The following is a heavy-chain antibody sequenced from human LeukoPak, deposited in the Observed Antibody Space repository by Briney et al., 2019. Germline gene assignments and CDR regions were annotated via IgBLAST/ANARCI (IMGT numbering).Heavy chain of an antibody. V-gene: IGHV3-66*01. D-gene: IGHD6-19*01. CDR2: IYSGGST. CDR1: GFTVSSNY. J-gene: IGHJ6*03. Sequence: PGGSLRLSCAASGFTVSSNYMSWVSQAPGKGLEWVSVIYSGGSTYYADSVKGRFTISRDNSKNTLYLQMNSLRAEDTAVYYFAKEGPNNSSGWYPWDYYYYYYMDVWGKGTTVTVSS. CDR3: AKEGPNNSSGWYPWDYYYYYYMDV.